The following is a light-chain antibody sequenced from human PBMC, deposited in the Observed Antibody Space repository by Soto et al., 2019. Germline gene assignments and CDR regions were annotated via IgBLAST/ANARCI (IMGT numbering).Light chain of an antibody. CDR3: QQYDNFPLYT. V-gene: IGKV1-33*01. CDR1: QDITKY. CDR2: DAS. J-gene: IGKJ2*01. Sequence: DIQMTQSPSSLSVSVGDRVTITCQASQDITKYLNWYQQKPGKAPKLLIYDASNLETGVPSRFSGSGSGTDFTFTISSLQPEDIATYYCQQYDNFPLYTFGQGTKLEIK.